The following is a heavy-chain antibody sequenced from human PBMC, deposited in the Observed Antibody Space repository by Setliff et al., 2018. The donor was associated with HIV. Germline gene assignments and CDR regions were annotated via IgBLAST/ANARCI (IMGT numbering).Heavy chain of an antibody. D-gene: IGHD6-13*01. CDR1: GYVFTDYA. J-gene: IGHJ4*02. Sequence: GASVKVSCKASGYVFTDYAIHWVRQAPGQRLEWMGWIDIGNGKIQNSERFQGRVTFHRDTSARTAHLELSSLRPEDTAVYYCARDIAHGTVGIKSWGQGTLVTVSS. CDR2: IDIGNGKI. V-gene: IGHV1-3*04. CDR3: ARDIAHGTVGIKS.